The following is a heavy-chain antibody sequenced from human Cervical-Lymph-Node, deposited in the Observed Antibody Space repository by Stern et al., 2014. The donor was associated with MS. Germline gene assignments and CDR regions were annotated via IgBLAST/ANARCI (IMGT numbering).Heavy chain of an antibody. CDR1: GFTVSRDY. V-gene: IGHV3-53*01. CDR3: ARDTSSPERSDW. D-gene: IGHD1-1*01. Sequence: EVQLVESGGGVIQPGGSLRLSCTASGFTVSRDYMTRVRQAPGKGLEWVSLITKVGITFYKDSVKGRFTIARDDSKNTVYLHMTSLRAEDTAMYYCARDTSSPERSDWWGQGTLVTVSS. J-gene: IGHJ4*02. CDR2: ITKVGIT.